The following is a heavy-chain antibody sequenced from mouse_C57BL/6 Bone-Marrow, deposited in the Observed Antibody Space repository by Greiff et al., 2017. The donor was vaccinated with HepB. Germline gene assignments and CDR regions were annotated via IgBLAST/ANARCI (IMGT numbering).Heavy chain of an antibody. Sequence: EVKVVDSGGGLVQSGRSLRLSCATSGFTFSDFYMEWVRQAPGKGLEWIAASRNKANDYTTEYSASVKGRFIVSRDTSQSILYLQMNALRAEDTAIYYCARDALYYRGFAYWGQGTLVTVSA. V-gene: IGHV7-1*01. CDR2: SRNKANDYTT. CDR1: GFTFSDFY. CDR3: ARDALYYRGFAY. D-gene: IGHD1-1*01. J-gene: IGHJ3*01.